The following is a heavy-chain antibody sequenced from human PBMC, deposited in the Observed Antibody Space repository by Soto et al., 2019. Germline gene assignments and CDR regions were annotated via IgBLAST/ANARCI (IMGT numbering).Heavy chain of an antibody. J-gene: IGHJ6*02. V-gene: IGHV3-74*01. D-gene: IGHD3-3*01. CDR1: GFTFSSYW. Sequence: GGSLRLSCAASGFTFSSYWMHWVRQAPGKGLVWVSRINSDGSSTSYADSVKGRFTISRDNAKNTLYLQMNSLRAEDTAVYYCARDHAMYYDFWSGYLNNYYYYYGMDVWGQGTTVTVS. CDR2: INSDGSST. CDR3: ARDHAMYYDFWSGYLNNYYYYYGMDV.